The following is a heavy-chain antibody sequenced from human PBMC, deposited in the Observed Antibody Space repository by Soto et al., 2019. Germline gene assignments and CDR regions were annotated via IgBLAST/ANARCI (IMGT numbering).Heavy chain of an antibody. Sequence: EVQLVESGGGIVQPGGSLRLSCVGSAFTFSAYWMHWVRLVPGKGLVWVSRINDDGTYTSYADSVKGRFTISRDKAKNTLYLQMNSLRAEDTAVYYCASVERCSSTSCYSVFDYWGQGTLVSVSS. V-gene: IGHV3-74*01. CDR1: AFTFSAYW. D-gene: IGHD2-2*01. J-gene: IGHJ4*02. CDR2: INDDGTYT. CDR3: ASVERCSSTSCYSVFDY.